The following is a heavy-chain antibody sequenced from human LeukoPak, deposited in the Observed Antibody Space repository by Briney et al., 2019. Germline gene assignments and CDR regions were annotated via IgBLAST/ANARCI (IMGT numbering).Heavy chain of an antibody. Sequence: NPGGSLRLSCAASGFTFGSYAMNWVRQAPGKGLEWVSSISSSSSYIYYADSVKGRFTISRDNAKNSLYLQMNSLRAEDTAVYYCARLAVAGPFDYWGQGTLVTVSS. V-gene: IGHV3-21*01. CDR3: ARLAVAGPFDY. CDR1: GFTFGSYA. D-gene: IGHD6-19*01. J-gene: IGHJ4*02. CDR2: ISSSSSYI.